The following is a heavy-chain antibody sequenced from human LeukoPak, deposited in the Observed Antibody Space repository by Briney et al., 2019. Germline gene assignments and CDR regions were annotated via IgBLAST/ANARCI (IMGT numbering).Heavy chain of an antibody. J-gene: IGHJ4*02. V-gene: IGHV4-34*01. Sequence: PSETLSLTCAVYGGSFSGYYWSWIRQPPGKGLEWIGEINHSGSTNYNPSLKSRVTISVDTSKNQFSLKLSSVTAADTAVYYCARPRSIAARLGFDYWGQGILVTVSS. CDR1: GGSFSGYY. D-gene: IGHD6-6*01. CDR3: ARPRSIAARLGFDY. CDR2: INHSGST.